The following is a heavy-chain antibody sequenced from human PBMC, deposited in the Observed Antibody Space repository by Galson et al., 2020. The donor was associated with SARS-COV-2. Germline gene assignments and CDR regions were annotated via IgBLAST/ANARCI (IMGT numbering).Heavy chain of an antibody. CDR3: ARGLGLWFGVDY. D-gene: IGHD3-10*01. J-gene: IGHJ4*02. CDR1: GYTFTSHG. CDR2: ISAYHGNT. Sequence: ASEKVSCKASGYTFTSHGISWVRQAPGPGLEWMGWISAYHGNTKYAQKLQGRVTMTTDTSTGTAYMELRSLRSDDTAVYYGARGLGLWFGVDYWGQGTLVTVSS. V-gene: IGHV1-18*01.